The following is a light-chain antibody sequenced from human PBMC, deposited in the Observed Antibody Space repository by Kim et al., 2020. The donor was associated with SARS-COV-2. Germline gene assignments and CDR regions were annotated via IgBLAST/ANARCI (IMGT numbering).Light chain of an antibody. Sequence: PGKTARIPCGGNNIGRKSVHWYQQKPGQAPVLVIYYDSDRPSGIPERFSGSNSGNTATLTISRVEAGDEADYYCQVWDSSSDHPWVFGGGTQLTVL. CDR3: QVWDSSSDHPWV. V-gene: IGLV3-21*04. J-gene: IGLJ2*01. CDR1: NIGRKS. CDR2: YDS.